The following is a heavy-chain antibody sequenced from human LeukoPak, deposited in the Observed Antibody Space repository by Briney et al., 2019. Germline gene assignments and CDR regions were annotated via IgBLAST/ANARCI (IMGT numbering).Heavy chain of an antibody. D-gene: IGHD3-16*01. CDR1: GYTFTGYY. J-gene: IGHJ4*02. Sequence: ASVKVSCKASGYTFTGYYIHWVRQAPGQGLEWMGWIRPNSGGTIYAQKFQGRVAVTRDTSITTAYMELSRLTSDDTAVYYCARQMTGGECGLDVWGQGTLVTVSS. CDR2: IRPNSGGT. V-gene: IGHV1-2*02. CDR3: ARQMTGGECGLDV.